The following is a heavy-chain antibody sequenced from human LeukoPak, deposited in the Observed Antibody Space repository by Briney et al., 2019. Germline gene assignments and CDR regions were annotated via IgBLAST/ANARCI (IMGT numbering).Heavy chain of an antibody. CDR1: GFTFSSYG. D-gene: IGHD6-13*01. V-gene: IGHV3-33*01. Sequence: LPGGSLRLSCAASGFTFSSYGMPWVRQAPGKGLEWVAVIWYDGSNKYYADSVKGRFTISRDNSKNTLYLQMNSLRAEDTAVYYCATTLAAADHLFDYWGQGTLVTVSS. J-gene: IGHJ4*02. CDR3: ATTLAAADHLFDY. CDR2: IWYDGSNK.